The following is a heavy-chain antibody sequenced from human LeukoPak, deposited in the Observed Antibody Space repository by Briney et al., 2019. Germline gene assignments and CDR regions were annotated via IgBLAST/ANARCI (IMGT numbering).Heavy chain of an antibody. D-gene: IGHD3-3*01. Sequence: GGSLRLSCAASEFTFSSSAMTWVRQAPGKGLEWVSSVSDTGDSTNYADSVRGRFTISRDNSKNTVYLQVNSLRAEDSAIYYCVKDAEVYGDFWSGSWFDPWGQGTLVTVSS. V-gene: IGHV3-23*01. J-gene: IGHJ5*02. CDR2: VSDTGDST. CDR3: VKDAEVYGDFWSGSWFDP. CDR1: EFTFSSSA.